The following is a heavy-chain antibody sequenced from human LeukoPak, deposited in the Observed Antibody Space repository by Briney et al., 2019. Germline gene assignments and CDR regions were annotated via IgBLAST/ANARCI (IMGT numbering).Heavy chain of an antibody. CDR2: INPNSGGT. CDR3: ARDPIPAAAGTGTDY. CDR1: GYTFTSYD. D-gene: IGHD6-13*01. Sequence: ASVKVSCKASGYTFTSYDINWVRQATGQGLEWMGWINPNSGGTNYAQKFQGRVTMTRDTSISTAYMELSRLRSDDTAVYYCARDPIPAAAGTGTDYWGQGTLVTVSS. J-gene: IGHJ4*02. V-gene: IGHV1-2*02.